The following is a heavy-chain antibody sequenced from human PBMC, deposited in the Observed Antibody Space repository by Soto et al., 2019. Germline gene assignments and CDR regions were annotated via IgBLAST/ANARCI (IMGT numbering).Heavy chain of an antibody. Sequence: ASVKVSCKASGYTFTGYYMHWVRQAPGQGLEWMGWINPNSGGTNYAQKFQGWVTMTRDTSISTAYMELSRLRSDDTAVYYCARDVSSSLAGYYYYMDVWGKGTTVTVSS. CDR1: GYTFTGYY. V-gene: IGHV1-2*04. CDR2: INPNSGGT. D-gene: IGHD6-6*01. J-gene: IGHJ6*03. CDR3: ARDVSSSLAGYYYYMDV.